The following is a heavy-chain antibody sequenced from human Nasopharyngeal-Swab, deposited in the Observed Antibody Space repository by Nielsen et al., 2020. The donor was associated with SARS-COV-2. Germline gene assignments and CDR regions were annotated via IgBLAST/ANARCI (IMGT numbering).Heavy chain of an antibody. J-gene: IGHJ6*03. Sequence: ASVKVSCKASGGTFSSYAISWVRQAPGQGLEWMGRINPNSGGTNYAQKFQGRVTMTRDTSISTAYMELSRLRSDDTAVYYCARVSGYYYYMDVWGKGTTVTVSS. V-gene: IGHV1-2*06. CDR3: ARVSGYYYYMDV. CDR2: INPNSGGT. CDR1: GGTFSSYA.